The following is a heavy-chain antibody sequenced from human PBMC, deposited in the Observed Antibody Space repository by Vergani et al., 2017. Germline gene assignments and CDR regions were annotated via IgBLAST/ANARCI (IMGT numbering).Heavy chain of an antibody. CDR1: GGSISSGGYS. CDR2: IYHSGST. CDR3: ARFSSRNWFDP. V-gene: IGHV4-30-2*01. D-gene: IGHD6-13*01. Sequence: QLQLQESGSGLVKPSQTLSLTCAVSGGSISSGGYSWSWIRQPPGKGLEWIGYIYHSGSTYYNPSLKSRVTISVDRSKNQFSLKLSSVTAADPAVYYCARFSSRNWFDPWGQGTLVTVSS. J-gene: IGHJ5*02.